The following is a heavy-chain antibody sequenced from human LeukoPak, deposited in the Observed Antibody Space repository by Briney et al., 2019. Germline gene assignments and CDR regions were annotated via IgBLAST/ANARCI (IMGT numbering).Heavy chain of an antibody. CDR2: IYYSGST. CDR3: ARDLSPSAGYNWFDP. Sequence: PSETLSLTCTVSGGSISSYYWSWIRQPPGKGLEWIGYIYYSGSTNYNPSLKSRVTISVDTSKNQFSLKLSSVTAADTAVYYCARDLSPSAGYNWFDPWGQGTLVTVSS. J-gene: IGHJ5*02. D-gene: IGHD2/OR15-2a*01. V-gene: IGHV4-59*01. CDR1: GGSISSYY.